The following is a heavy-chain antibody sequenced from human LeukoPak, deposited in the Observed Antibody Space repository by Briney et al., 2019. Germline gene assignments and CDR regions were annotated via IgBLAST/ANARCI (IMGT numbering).Heavy chain of an antibody. CDR1: ADSISSSKW. CDR2: IHHGGST. D-gene: IGHD1-26*01. J-gene: IGHJ6*02. Sequence: PSGTLSLTCALSADSISSSKWWSWVRQAPGKGLEWIGEIHHGGSTNYNPSLKSRVTISIDKSKNQFSLKMSSVTAADTAVYYCARSRDTTNYYGMDVWGQGTTVTVSS. CDR3: ARSRDTTNYYGMDV. V-gene: IGHV4-4*02.